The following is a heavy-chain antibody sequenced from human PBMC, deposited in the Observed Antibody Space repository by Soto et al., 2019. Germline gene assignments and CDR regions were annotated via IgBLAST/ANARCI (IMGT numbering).Heavy chain of an antibody. J-gene: IGHJ4*02. Sequence: QVQLQQWGAGLLKPSETLSLTCAVYGGSFSGYYWTWIRQPPGTGLEWIGEINHSGSTNYNPSLKSRVTISVDTSKNQFSLKLTSVTAADKAVYYCARDKISGRFDYWGQGTLVTVSS. V-gene: IGHV4-34*01. CDR3: ARDKISGRFDY. CDR2: INHSGST. CDR1: GGSFSGYY.